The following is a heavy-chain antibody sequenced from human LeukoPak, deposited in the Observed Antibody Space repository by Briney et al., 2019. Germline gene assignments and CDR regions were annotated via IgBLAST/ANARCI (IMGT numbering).Heavy chain of an antibody. CDR2: IYYSGTT. Sequence: KASETLSLTCTVSGGSISDFYWNWIRRPPGKGLEWIGYIYYSGTTSYNPSLKSRVTISVDTSKNQFSLNLSSVTAADTAVYFCARGTYSGYPPGSFDFWGQGTLVTVSS. V-gene: IGHV4-59*01. CDR3: ARGTYSGYPPGSFDF. D-gene: IGHD5-12*01. J-gene: IGHJ4*02. CDR1: GGSISDFY.